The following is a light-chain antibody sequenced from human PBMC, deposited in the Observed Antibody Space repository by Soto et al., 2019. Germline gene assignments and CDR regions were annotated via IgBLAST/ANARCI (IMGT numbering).Light chain of an antibody. Sequence: EIQMTQSPASLSASVGDRVTITCRASQSVRTYLNWYQQKPGKAPNLLIYGVSTLHSGVPSRFSGTGFGTDFTLTISSLQPEDFASYYCQQSYSTPWTFGPGTKVDIK. CDR3: QQSYSTPWT. J-gene: IGKJ1*01. CDR2: GVS. CDR1: QSVRTY. V-gene: IGKV1-39*01.